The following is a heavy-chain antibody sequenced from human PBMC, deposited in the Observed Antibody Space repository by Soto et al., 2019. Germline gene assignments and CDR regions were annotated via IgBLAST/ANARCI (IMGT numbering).Heavy chain of an antibody. CDR2: IYFTGNT. V-gene: IGHV4-39*01. CDR1: GGSITSSSHF. Sequence: SETLSLTCTVSGGSITSSSHFWGWFRHPPGNGLEWIGTIYFTGNTYYTPSLKSRLTMSIDTSKNEFSLRLNSVTAADTAVYYCAGQTFTIVAASYGRSNWFDPWGQGTLVTV. D-gene: IGHD3-9*01. J-gene: IGHJ5*02. CDR3: AGQTFTIVAASYGRSNWFDP.